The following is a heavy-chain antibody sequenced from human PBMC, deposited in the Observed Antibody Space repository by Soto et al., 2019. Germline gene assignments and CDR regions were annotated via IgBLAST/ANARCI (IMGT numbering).Heavy chain of an antibody. CDR2: ISYDGSNK. J-gene: IGHJ6*02. V-gene: IGHV3-30-3*01. Sequence: QVQLVESGGGVVQPGRSLRLSCAASGFTFSSYAMHWVRQAPGKGLEWVAVISYDGSNKYYADSVKGRFTISRDNSKNPLHLQMNSLRVEDTAVYYCARDLYGSWGHYNMDVWGQGTTATVSS. CDR3: ARDLYGSWGHYNMDV. D-gene: IGHD6-13*01. CDR1: GFTFSSYA.